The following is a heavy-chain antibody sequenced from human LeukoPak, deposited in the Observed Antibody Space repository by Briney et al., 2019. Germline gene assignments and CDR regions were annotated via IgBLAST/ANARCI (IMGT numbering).Heavy chain of an antibody. CDR1: GYSISSGYY. CDR2: IYHSGST. CDR3: ARSYGDYEFDY. D-gene: IGHD4-17*01. J-gene: IGHJ4*02. Sequence: SETLSLTCTVSGYSISSGYYWGWIRQPPGKGLEWIGSIYHSGSTYYNPSLKSRVTISVDTSKNQFSLKLSSATAADTAVYYCARSYGDYEFDYWGQGTLVTVSS. V-gene: IGHV4-38-2*02.